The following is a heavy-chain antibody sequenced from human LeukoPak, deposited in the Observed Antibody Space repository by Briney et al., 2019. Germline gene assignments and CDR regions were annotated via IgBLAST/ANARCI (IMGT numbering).Heavy chain of an antibody. D-gene: IGHD6-19*01. V-gene: IGHV3-7*01. J-gene: IGHJ4*02. CDR3: VRVGKWLVNFFDY. CDR2: IKQDGSEK. CDR1: GFIFSSYW. Sequence: GGSLRLSCAASGFIFSSYWMSWVRQAPGKGLEWVANIKQDGSEKYYVDSVKGRFTISRDNDKNSLYLQMNSLRAEDAAVYYCVRVGKWLVNFFDYWGQGTLVTVSS.